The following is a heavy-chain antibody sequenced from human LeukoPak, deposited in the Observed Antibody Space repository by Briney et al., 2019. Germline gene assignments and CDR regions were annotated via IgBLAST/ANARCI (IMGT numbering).Heavy chain of an antibody. CDR2: NNPNSGGT. J-gene: IGHJ1*01. Sequence: ASVKVSCKASGYTFTDYYIHWVRQAPGQRLEWVGWNNPNSGGTNYAQELQGRVTMTTDTSTSTAYMELRSLRSDDTAVYYCARAVGGPLSDFQHWGQGTLVTVSS. CDR3: ARAVGGPLSDFQH. V-gene: IGHV1-2*02. D-gene: IGHD1-26*01. CDR1: GYTFTDYY.